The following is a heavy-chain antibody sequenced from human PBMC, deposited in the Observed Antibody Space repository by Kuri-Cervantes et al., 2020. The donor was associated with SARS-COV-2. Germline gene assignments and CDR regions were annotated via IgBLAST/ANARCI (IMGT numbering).Heavy chain of an antibody. CDR1: EFTFGSYW. CDR2: IKQDGSEK. Sequence: GESLKISCAASEFTFGSYWMSWVRQAPGKGLEWVANIKQDGSEKYYVDSVKGRFTISRDNAKNSLYLQMNSLRAEDTAVYYCARDQSDSSGWYAEEDYYYYMDVWGKGTTVTVSS. V-gene: IGHV3-7*01. D-gene: IGHD6-19*01. CDR3: ARDQSDSSGWYAEEDYYYYMDV. J-gene: IGHJ6*03.